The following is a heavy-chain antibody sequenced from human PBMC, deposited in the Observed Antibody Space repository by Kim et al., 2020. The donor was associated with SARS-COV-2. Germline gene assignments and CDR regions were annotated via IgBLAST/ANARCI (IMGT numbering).Heavy chain of an antibody. D-gene: IGHD1-26*01. CDR2: IYYSGST. CDR3: ARRGRAGAFDI. J-gene: IGHJ3*02. V-gene: IGHV4-39*01. CDR1: GGSISSSSYY. Sequence: SETLSLTCTVSGGSISSSSYYWGWIRQPPGKGLEWIGSIYYSGSTYYNPSLKSRVTISVDTSKNQFSLKLSSVTAADTAVYYCARRGRAGAFDIWGQGT.